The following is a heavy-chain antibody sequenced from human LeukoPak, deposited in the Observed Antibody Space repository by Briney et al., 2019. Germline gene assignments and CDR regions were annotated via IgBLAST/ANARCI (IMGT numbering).Heavy chain of an antibody. J-gene: IGHJ6*03. CDR1: GDSISSYY. V-gene: IGHV4-59*01. D-gene: IGHD3-3*01. CDR2: IYYSGST. Sequence: SETLSLTCTVSGDSISSYYWSWIRQPPGKGLEWIGYIYYSGSTNYNPSLKSRVTISVDTSKNQFSLKLSSVTAADTAVYYCARAPRNYDFFPTRGMDVWGKGTTVTVSS. CDR3: ARAPRNYDFFPTRGMDV.